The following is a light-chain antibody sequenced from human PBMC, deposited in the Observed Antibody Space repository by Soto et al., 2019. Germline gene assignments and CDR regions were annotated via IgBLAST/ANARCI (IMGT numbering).Light chain of an antibody. CDR1: QSVATY. J-gene: IGKJ4*01. V-gene: IGKV3-11*01. CDR2: DAI. Sequence: DIVLTQSPATLSLSPGERATLSCRASQSVATYLAWYQQKPGQAPRLLIYDAINRATGIPARFSGSGSGTDFTLTISSLEPEDFAVYYCQQRSNWPSVTFGGGTKVEI. CDR3: QQRSNWPSVT.